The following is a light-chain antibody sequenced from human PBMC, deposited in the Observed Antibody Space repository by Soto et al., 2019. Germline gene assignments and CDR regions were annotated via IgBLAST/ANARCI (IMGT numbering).Light chain of an antibody. J-gene: IGKJ2*01. V-gene: IGKV1-5*03. CDR2: KAS. CDR1: QSINNW. CDR3: QQYNSYPYT. Sequence: DIQMTQSPSTLSASVGDRVTITCRASQSINNWLAWYQQKPGKAPKLLIYKASSLQSGVPSRFSGSASGTEFTLTISSLQPDDFATYYCQQYNSYPYTFGQETKVEIK.